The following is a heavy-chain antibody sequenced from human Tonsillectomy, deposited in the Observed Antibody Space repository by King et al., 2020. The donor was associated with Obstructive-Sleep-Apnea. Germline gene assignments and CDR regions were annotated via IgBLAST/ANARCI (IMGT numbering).Heavy chain of an antibody. CDR2: IDNNGNS. CDR1: GDAISSGDYY. CDR3: AREYCSGGSCSLAY. J-gene: IGHJ4*02. Sequence: VQLQESGPGLVKPSQTLSLTCTVSGDAISSGDYYWSWICQPPWMGREGIGYIDNNGNSYYNPSLNSRVTISVDTSKNQFSLKLSSVTAADTAVYYCAREYCSGGSCSLAYWGQGTLVTVSS. V-gene: IGHV4-30-4*01. D-gene: IGHD2-15*01.